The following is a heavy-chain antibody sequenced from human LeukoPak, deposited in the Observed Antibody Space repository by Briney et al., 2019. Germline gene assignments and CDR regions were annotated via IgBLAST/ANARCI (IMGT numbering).Heavy chain of an antibody. J-gene: IGHJ4*02. Sequence: GGSLRLSCAASGFTFSSYGMHWVRQAPGKGLEWVAFIRYDGSNKYYADSVKVRFTISRDNSKNTLYLQMNSLRAEDTAVYYCAKDLKKTLDYWGQGTLVTVSS. CDR3: AKDLKKTLDY. V-gene: IGHV3-30*02. CDR1: GFTFSSYG. CDR2: IRYDGSNK.